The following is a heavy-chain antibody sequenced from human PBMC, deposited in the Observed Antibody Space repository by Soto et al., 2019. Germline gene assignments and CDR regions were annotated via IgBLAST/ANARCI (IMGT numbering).Heavy chain of an antibody. D-gene: IGHD1-1*01. Sequence: SETLSLTCTVSGGSISSYYRSWIRQPARKGLERIGRIYTSGSTNYNPSLTSRVTMSVNTSTNQFSLKLSYVTAADTAASYCASVEGRKGWFEPVGQG. V-gene: IGHV4-4*07. J-gene: IGHJ5*02. CDR3: ASVEGRKGWFEP. CDR2: IYTSGST. CDR1: GGSISSYY.